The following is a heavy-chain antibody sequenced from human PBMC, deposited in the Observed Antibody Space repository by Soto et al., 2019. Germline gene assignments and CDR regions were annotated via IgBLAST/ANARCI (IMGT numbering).Heavy chain of an antibody. Sequence: ASVKVSCKASGYTFTSYAMHWVRQAPGQRLEWMGWINAGNGNTKYSQKFQGRVTITRDTSASTAYMELSSLRSEDTAVYYCARDPLLSITGTTCWFDPWGQGTLVTVSS. CDR2: INAGNGNT. D-gene: IGHD1-7*01. CDR3: ARDPLLSITGTTCWFDP. V-gene: IGHV1-3*01. J-gene: IGHJ5*02. CDR1: GYTFTSYA.